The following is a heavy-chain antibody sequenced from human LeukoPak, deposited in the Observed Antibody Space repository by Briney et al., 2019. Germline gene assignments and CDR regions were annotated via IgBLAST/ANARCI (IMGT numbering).Heavy chain of an antibody. CDR1: GFTFSSYE. D-gene: IGHD3-22*01. J-gene: IGHJ3*02. CDR2: ISSSGSTI. V-gene: IGHV3-48*03. CDR3: ARNGLSGYYETDAFDI. Sequence: GGSLRLSCAASGFTFSSYEMNWVRQAPGKGLEWVSYISSSGSTIYYADSVKGRFTISRDNAKNSLYLQMNSLRAEDTALYYCARNGLSGYYETDAFDIWHQGTMVTV.